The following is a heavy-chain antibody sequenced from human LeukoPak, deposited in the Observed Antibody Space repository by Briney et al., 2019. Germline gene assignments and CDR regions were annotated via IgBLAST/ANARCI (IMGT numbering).Heavy chain of an antibody. CDR1: GFTINTYS. Sequence: PGGSLRLSCAASGFTINTYSLDWVRQAPGKGLEWVSSISHNNNYTYYADSVKGRFTVSRDNAKNSLFLQMNSLRAEDTAVYYCARGVENWGQGTLVTVAS. V-gene: IGHV3-21*01. CDR3: ARGVEN. J-gene: IGHJ4*02. CDR2: ISHNNNYT.